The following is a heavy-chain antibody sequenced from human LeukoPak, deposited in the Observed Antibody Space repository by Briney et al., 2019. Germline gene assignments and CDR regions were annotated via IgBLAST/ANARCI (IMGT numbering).Heavy chain of an antibody. V-gene: IGHV1-2*02. CDR2: INPNSGGT. Sequence: ASVKVSCKASGYTFTGYYMYWVRQAPGQGLEWMGWINPNSGGTNYAQKFQGRVTMTRDTSISTAYMELSRLRSDDTAVYYCAREWEMATTQDHTFDPRDWGQGTLVTVSS. D-gene: IGHD5-24*01. CDR1: GYTFTGYY. CDR3: AREWEMATTQDHTFDPRD. J-gene: IGHJ4*02.